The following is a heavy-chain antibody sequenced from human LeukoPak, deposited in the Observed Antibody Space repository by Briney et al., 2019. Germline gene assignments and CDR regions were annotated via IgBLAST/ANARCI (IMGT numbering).Heavy chain of an antibody. CDR3: ARDMIGELTPYYYYMDV. CDR1: GYTFTGYY. CDR2: INPSGCST. V-gene: IGHV1-46*01. D-gene: IGHD3-10*02. Sequence: SVKVSCKASGYTFTGYYMHWVRQAPAQGLEWMGIINPSGCSTSYAQKFHGRVTMTRDTSTSTVYMELSSLRSEDTAVYYCARDMIGELTPYYYYMDVWGKGTTVTVSS. J-gene: IGHJ6*03.